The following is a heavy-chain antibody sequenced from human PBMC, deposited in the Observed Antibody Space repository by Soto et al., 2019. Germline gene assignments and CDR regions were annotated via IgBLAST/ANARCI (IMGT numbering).Heavy chain of an antibody. V-gene: IGHV4-59*01. CDR1: GGSISSYY. Sequence: PSETLSLTCTVSGGSISSYYWSWIRQPPGKGLEWIGYIYYSGSTNYNPSLKSRVTISVDTSKNQFSLKLTSVTAADTALYYCGRGGGYCSSTSCHNWFYPWGQGTLVTVSS. J-gene: IGHJ5*02. CDR2: IYYSGST. D-gene: IGHD2-2*01. CDR3: GRGGGYCSSTSCHNWFYP.